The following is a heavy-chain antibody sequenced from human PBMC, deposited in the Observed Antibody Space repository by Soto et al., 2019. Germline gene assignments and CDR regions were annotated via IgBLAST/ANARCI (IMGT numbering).Heavy chain of an antibody. J-gene: IGHJ6*02. CDR3: ARGLTAGVFYDHTWGGYLPKTYGLDV. V-gene: IGHV3-7*01. CDR2: IKQDGSEQ. D-gene: IGHD3-16*02. Sequence: EVQLVESGGGLVQSGGSVRLACAASGFTFNSYWMNWVRQAPGKGLEWVANIKQDGSEQYFVDSVRGRFSVSRDNANNLMYLEMSSLRVEDTAVYYCARGLTAGVFYDHTWGGYLPKTYGLDVWGQGTAVTVSS. CDR1: GFTFNSYW.